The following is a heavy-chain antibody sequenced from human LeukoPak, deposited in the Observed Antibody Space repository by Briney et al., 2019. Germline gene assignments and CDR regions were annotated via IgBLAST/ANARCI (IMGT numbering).Heavy chain of an antibody. CDR3: ARRPAAKYYYYGMDV. V-gene: IGHV3-53*01. CDR1: GFTVSSNY. D-gene: IGHD2-2*01. CDR2: IYSGGST. Sequence: GGSLRLSCAASGFTVSSNYMSWVRQAPGQGLEWVSVIYSGGSTYYADSVKGRFTISRDNSKNTLYLQMNSLRAEDTAVYYCARRPAAKYYYYGMDVWGQGTTVTVSS. J-gene: IGHJ6*02.